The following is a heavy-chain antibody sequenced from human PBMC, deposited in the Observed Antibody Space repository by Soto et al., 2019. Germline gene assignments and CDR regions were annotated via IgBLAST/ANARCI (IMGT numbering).Heavy chain of an antibody. CDR1: GYSFSSYW. V-gene: IGHV5-51*01. J-gene: IGHJ6*03. CDR2: IYPGDSDT. D-gene: IGHD6-25*01. Sequence: PGESLKISCKGSGYSFSSYWIGWGCQMPGKGLEWMGIIYPGDSDTRYSPSFQGQVTISADKSISTAYLQWSSLKASDTAMYYCARLLSEAGSEHYYYYDMDDWGKGTTVTVSS. CDR3: ARLLSEAGSEHYYYYDMDD.